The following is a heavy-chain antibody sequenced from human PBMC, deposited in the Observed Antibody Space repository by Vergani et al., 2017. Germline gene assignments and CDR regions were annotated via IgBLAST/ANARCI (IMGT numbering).Heavy chain of an antibody. V-gene: IGHV4-39*01. CDR1: GGSISSSSYY. CDR3: ARHSGTSYDFWSGYYRYRLDAFDI. Sequence: QLQLQESGPGLVKPSETLSLTCTVSGGSISSSSYYWGWIRQPPGKGLEWIGSIYYSGSTYYNPSLKSRVTISVDTSKNQFSLKLSSVTAADTAVYYCARHSGTSYDFWSGYYRYRLDAFDIWGQGTTVTVS. J-gene: IGHJ3*02. CDR2: IYYSGST. D-gene: IGHD3-3*01.